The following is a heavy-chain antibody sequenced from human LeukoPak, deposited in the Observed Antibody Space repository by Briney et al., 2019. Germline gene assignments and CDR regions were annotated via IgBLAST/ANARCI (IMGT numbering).Heavy chain of an antibody. CDR2: MNPNSGNT. V-gene: IGHV1-8*03. J-gene: IGHJ3*02. CDR3: ARDPGYDFWSQWGGTGAFDI. Sequence: ASVKVSCKASGYTFTSYDINWVRQATGQGLEWMGWMNPNSGNTGYAQKFQGRVTITRNTSISTAYMELSSLRSEDTAVYYCARDPGYDFWSQWGGTGAFDIWGQGTMVTVSS. D-gene: IGHD3-3*01. CDR1: GYTFTSYD.